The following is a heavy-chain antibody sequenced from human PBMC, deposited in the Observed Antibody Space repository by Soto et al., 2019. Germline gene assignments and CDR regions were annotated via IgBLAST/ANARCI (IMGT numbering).Heavy chain of an antibody. CDR1: GFTFSRYG. CDR3: AKGKGVGATPDGANC. V-gene: IGHV3-23*01. J-gene: IGHJ4*02. CDR2: VRSDGDTT. D-gene: IGHD1-26*01. Sequence: PGGSLRLSCAASGFTFSRYGMNWVRQAPGKGLEWVSGVRSDGDTTYNADSVKGRFTVSRDNFKNTVDLQMNSLRVEDTAVYYCAKGKGVGATPDGANCWGQGTLVTV.